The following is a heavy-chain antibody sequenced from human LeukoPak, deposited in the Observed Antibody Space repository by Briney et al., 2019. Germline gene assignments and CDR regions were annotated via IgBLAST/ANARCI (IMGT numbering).Heavy chain of an antibody. CDR1: A. CDR3: ARDSPSYDYVCGSYPQVSFDI. J-gene: IGHJ3*02. V-gene: IGHV1-69*05. CDR2: IIPIFGTA. Sequence: AISWVRQAPGQGLEWMGRIIPIFGTANYAQKFQRRVTITTDESTSTAYMELSSLRCEDTAVYYCARDSPSYDYVCGSYPQVSFDIWGQGTMVTVSS. D-gene: IGHD3-16*02.